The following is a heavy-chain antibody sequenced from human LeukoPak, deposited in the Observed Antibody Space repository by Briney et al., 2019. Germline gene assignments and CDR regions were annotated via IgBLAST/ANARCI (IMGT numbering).Heavy chain of an antibody. V-gene: IGHV1-8*03. J-gene: IGHJ4*02. CDR1: GYTFTSYD. D-gene: IGHD1-26*01. CDR3: ARGYSGSYWDQKEYYFDY. CDR2: MNPNSGNT. Sequence: GASVKVSCKASGYTFTSYDINWVRQATGQGLEWMGWMNPNSGNTGYAQKFQGRVTITRNTSISTAYMGLSSLGSEDTAVYYCARGYSGSYWDQKEYYFDYWGQGTLVTVSS.